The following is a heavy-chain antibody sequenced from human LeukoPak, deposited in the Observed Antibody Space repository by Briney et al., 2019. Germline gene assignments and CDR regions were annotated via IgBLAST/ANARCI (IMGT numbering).Heavy chain of an antibody. V-gene: IGHV1-24*01. CDR3: ATQQLVRFVLRFQH. D-gene: IGHD6-13*01. CDR2: FDPEDGET. Sequence: GASVKVSCKVSGYTLTELSMHCVRQTPGKGLEWMKRFDPEDGETIYAQKFQGRVTMTEDTSTNTAYMELSSLRSEDTAVYYCATQQLVRFVLRFQHWGQGTLVTVSS. CDR1: GYTLTELS. J-gene: IGHJ1*01.